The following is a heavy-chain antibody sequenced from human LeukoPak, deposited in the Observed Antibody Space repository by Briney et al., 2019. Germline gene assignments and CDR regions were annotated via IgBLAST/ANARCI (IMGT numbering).Heavy chain of an antibody. V-gene: IGHV3-30-3*01. CDR1: GFTFSSYA. J-gene: IGHJ4*02. CDR2: ISYDGSNK. D-gene: IGHD3-10*01. CDR3: ARDPNQLYYFDY. Sequence: PGGSLRLPCAASGFTFSSYAMHWVRQAPGKGLEWVAVISYDGSNKYYADSVKGRFTISRDNSKNTLYLQMNSLRAEDTAVYYCARDPNQLYYFDYWGQGTLVTVSS.